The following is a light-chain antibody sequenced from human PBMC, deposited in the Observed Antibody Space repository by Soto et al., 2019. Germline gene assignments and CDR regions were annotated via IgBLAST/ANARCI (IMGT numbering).Light chain of an antibody. J-gene: IGLJ3*02. CDR1: SSDVGGYKY. V-gene: IGLV2-11*01. CDR3: CSYAGSVTWV. Sequence: QSVLTQPRSVSGSPGQSVTVSCTGTSSDVGGYKYVSWYQQHPGKAPKLLIYDVTYRPSGVPDRFSGSKSGNTASLTISGLQAEDEADYYCCSYAGSVTWVFGGGTKLTVL. CDR2: DVT.